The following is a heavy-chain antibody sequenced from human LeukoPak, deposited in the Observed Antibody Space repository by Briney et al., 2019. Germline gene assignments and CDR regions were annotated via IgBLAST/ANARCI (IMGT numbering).Heavy chain of an antibody. J-gene: IGHJ6*03. Sequence: ASVKVSCKASGYTFTGYYMHWVRQAPGQGLEWMGGIKPNSGDTNYAQKFQGRVTMTRDTSISTAYMELSRLRSDDTAVYYCARDRTRYYYYSYMDVWGKGTAVTISS. D-gene: IGHD1-14*01. V-gene: IGHV1-2*02. CDR2: IKPNSGDT. CDR3: ARDRTRYYYYSYMDV. CDR1: GYTFTGYY.